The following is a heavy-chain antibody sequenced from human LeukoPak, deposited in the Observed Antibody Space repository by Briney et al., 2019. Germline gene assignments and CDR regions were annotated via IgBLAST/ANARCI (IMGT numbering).Heavy chain of an antibody. Sequence: GGSLRLSCAASGFAFSSYGMHWVRQAPGKGLEWVALIWYDGSSKHYADSVRGRFTISRDNSKNTLYLQMNSLRAEDTAVYYCARDFELSHWGQGTLVTVSS. D-gene: IGHD3-16*02. CDR2: IWYDGSSK. CDR3: ARDFELSH. V-gene: IGHV3-33*08. J-gene: IGHJ4*02. CDR1: GFAFSSYG.